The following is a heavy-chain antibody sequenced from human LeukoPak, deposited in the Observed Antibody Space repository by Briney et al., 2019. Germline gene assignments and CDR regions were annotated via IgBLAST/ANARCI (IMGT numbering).Heavy chain of an antibody. CDR3: VRWGYDYGDYEWFNL. V-gene: IGHV3-30*04. D-gene: IGHD4-17*01. J-gene: IGHJ5*02. Sequence: GGSLRLSCAASGFTFRNYPMHWVRQAPGKGLECVSMISYDGSKTYYADSVKCRFTISRDNSKNTLYLQMNSLTPEDTAVYYCVRWGYDYGDYEWFNLWGQGTLVTVSS. CDR1: GFTFRNYP. CDR2: ISYDGSKT.